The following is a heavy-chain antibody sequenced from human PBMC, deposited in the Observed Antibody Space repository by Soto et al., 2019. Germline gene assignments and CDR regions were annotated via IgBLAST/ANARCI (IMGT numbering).Heavy chain of an antibody. J-gene: IGHJ4*02. CDR3: ALSRGYGDYRSFGDY. Sequence: QVQLVESGGGVVQPGRSLRLSCAASGFTFSSYGMHWVRQAPGKGLEWVAVISYDGSNKYYADSVKGRFTISRDNSKNTLYLQMNSLRAEDTAVYYCALSRGYGDYRSFGDYWGQGTLVTVSS. CDR1: GFTFSSYG. V-gene: IGHV3-30*03. D-gene: IGHD4-17*01. CDR2: ISYDGSNK.